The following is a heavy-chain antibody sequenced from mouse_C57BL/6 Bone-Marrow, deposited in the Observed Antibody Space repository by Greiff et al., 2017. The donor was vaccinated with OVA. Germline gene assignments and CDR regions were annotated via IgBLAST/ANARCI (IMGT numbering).Heavy chain of an antibody. V-gene: IGHV5-6*01. CDR3: ARDYYGNFGAY. J-gene: IGHJ3*01. Sequence: DVQVVESGGDLVKPGGSLKLSCAASGFTFSSYGMSWVRQTPDKRLEWVATISSGGSYTYYPDSVKGRFTISRDNAKNTLYLQMSSLKSEDTAMYYCARDYYGNFGAYWGQGTLVTVSA. D-gene: IGHD2-1*01. CDR2: ISSGGSYT. CDR1: GFTFSSYG.